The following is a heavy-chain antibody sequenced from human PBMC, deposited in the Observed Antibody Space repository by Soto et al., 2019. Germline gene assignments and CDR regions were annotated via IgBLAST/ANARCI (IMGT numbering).Heavy chain of an antibody. D-gene: IGHD2-2*01. CDR2: INHSGST. CDR1: GGSFSGYY. V-gene: IGHV4-34*01. Sequence: QVQLQQWGAGLLKPSETLSLTCAVYGGSFSGYYWSWIRQPPGKGLEWIGEINHSGSTNYNPSLNSRVTISVDTAKNQFSLKLSSVTAADTAVYYCARVRYCSSTSCYRRDYYYYMDVWGKGTTVTVSS. CDR3: ARVRYCSSTSCYRRDYYYYMDV. J-gene: IGHJ6*03.